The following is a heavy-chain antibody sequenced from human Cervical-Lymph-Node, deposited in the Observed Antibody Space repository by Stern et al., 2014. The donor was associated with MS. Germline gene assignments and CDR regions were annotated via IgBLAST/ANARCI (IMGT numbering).Heavy chain of an antibody. Sequence: QVQLMQSGAEVKKPGSSVKISCKASGGSLSSYGISWVRQAPGQGLEWMGGIIAIFGTTNYAQKFQGRVTITADTSTDTAYMDLTSLRSEDTAVYYCASGLIPRDHYNYYGMDVWGQGTTVTVSS. CDR3: ASGLIPRDHYNYYGMDV. CDR2: IIAIFGTT. J-gene: IGHJ6*02. D-gene: IGHD1-14*01. CDR1: GGSLSSYG. V-gene: IGHV1-69*06.